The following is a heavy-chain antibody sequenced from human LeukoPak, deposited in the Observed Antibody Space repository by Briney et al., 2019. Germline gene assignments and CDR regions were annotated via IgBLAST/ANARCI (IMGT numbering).Heavy chain of an antibody. V-gene: IGHV1-69*13. CDR1: GYTFTTYG. Sequence: SVKVSCKASGYTFTTYGIDWVRQAPGQGLEWMGGIIPIFGTANYAQKFQGRVTITADESTSTAYMELSSLRSEDTAVYYCARDSSRGYSGYESDYWGQGALVTVSS. J-gene: IGHJ4*02. CDR2: IIPIFGTA. CDR3: ARDSSRGYSGYESDY. D-gene: IGHD5-12*01.